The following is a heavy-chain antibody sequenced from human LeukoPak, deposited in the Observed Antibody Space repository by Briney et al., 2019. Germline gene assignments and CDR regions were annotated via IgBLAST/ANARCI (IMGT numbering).Heavy chain of an antibody. Sequence: PGGTLRLSCAASGFTFSSYGMSWVRQAPGKGLEWVSAISGSGGSTYYADSVKGRFTISRDNSKNTLYLQMNSLRAEDTAVYYCAKRGVVVPAALLNWFDPWGQGTLVTVSS. D-gene: IGHD2-2*01. J-gene: IGHJ5*02. V-gene: IGHV3-23*01. CDR3: AKRGVVVPAALLNWFDP. CDR2: ISGSGGST. CDR1: GFTFSSYG.